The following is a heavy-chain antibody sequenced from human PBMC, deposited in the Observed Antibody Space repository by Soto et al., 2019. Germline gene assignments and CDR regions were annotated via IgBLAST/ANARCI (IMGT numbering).Heavy chain of an antibody. CDR2: VYSSGGT. CDR1: GGSMRSYY. D-gene: IGHD3-3*01. J-gene: IGHJ5*02. CDR3: ARVQRFSDWFDP. Sequence: QVHLQQSGPGLVNPSETLSLTCTVSGGSMRSYYWTWIRQPAGQGLEWIGRVYSSGGTHYNPSLKSRVNISLYTSKNHFSLRLLSVTDADTAVYYCARVQRFSDWFDPWGQGTLVTVSS. V-gene: IGHV4-4*07.